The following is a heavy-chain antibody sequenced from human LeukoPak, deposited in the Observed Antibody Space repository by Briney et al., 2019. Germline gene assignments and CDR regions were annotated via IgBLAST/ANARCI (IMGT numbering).Heavy chain of an antibody. CDR2: IGSDGKT. CDR1: GFTFSAYA. D-gene: IGHD3-10*02. V-gene: IGHV3-23*01. Sequence: GGSLILSCEASGFTFSAYAMTWVRQAPGKGLEWVSSIGSDGKTHYSESVKGRFAISKDNSKSMLFLQLNSLRAADTALYYCARELHYYVAMDVWGQGTTDTVSS. CDR3: ARELHYYVAMDV. J-gene: IGHJ6*02.